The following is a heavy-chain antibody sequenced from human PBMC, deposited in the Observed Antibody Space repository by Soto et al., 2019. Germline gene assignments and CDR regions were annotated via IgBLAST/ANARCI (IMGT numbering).Heavy chain of an antibody. V-gene: IGHV4-59*01. J-gene: IGHJ4*02. CDR1: GGSISSYY. Sequence: QVQLQESGPGLVKPSETLSLTCTVSGGSISSYYWSWIRQPPGKGLEWIGYIYYSGSTNYNPSLKSRVTISVDTSKNQLSLKLSSVTAADTAVYYCARLTVTSAYYYFDYWGQGTLVTVSS. D-gene: IGHD4-17*01. CDR3: ARLTVTSAYYYFDY. CDR2: IYYSGST.